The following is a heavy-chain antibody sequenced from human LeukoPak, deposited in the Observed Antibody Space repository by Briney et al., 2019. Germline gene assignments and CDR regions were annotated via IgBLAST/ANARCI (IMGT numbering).Heavy chain of an antibody. D-gene: IGHD2-15*01. CDR2: ISYDGSNK. V-gene: IGHV3-30-3*01. J-gene: IGHJ3*02. CDR3: ASDIVVVVAANLAFDI. CDR1: GFTFRNYA. Sequence: PGRSLRLSCAASGFTFRNYAMHWVRQAPGQGLEWVAVISYDGSNKYYADSVKGRFTISRDNSKNTLYLQMNSLRAEDTAVYYCASDIVVVVAANLAFDIWGQGTMVTVSS.